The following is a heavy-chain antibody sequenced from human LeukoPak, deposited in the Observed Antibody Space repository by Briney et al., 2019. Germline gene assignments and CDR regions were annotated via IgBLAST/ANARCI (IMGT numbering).Heavy chain of an antibody. CDR1: GGSISSYY. Sequence: SETLSLTCTVSGGSISSYYWSWIRQPPGKGLEWIVYIYYSGSTNYNPSLKSRVPISVDTSKNQFSLKLSSVTAADTAVYYCARGLVYDSSGYRAFDIGGQGTMVTVSS. J-gene: IGHJ3*02. D-gene: IGHD3-22*01. CDR2: IYYSGST. V-gene: IGHV4-59*01. CDR3: ARGLVYDSSGYRAFDI.